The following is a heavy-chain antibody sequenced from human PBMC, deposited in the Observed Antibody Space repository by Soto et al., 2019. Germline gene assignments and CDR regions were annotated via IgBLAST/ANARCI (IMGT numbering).Heavy chain of an antibody. CDR1: GFTFSTYG. V-gene: IGHV3-23*01. D-gene: IGHD2-15*01. Sequence: EVQLLESGGGLVQPGGSLRLSCAASGFTFSTYGMSWVRQAPGKGLEWVSGISGNGVGTYYADSVKGRFTISRDNSKNALFLQVTSLGADDTAIYYCAKDGSGGKPPYWYFDLWGRGTLVTVSA. CDR2: ISGNGVGT. J-gene: IGHJ2*01. CDR3: AKDGSGGKPPYWYFDL.